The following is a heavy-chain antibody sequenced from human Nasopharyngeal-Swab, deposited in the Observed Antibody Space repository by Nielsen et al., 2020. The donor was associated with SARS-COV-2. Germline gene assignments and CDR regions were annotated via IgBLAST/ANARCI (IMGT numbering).Heavy chain of an antibody. D-gene: IGHD2-2*01. CDR3: ARGRVPTEDY. J-gene: IGHJ4*02. Sequence: VRQMPGKGLEWMGGIIPIFGTANYAQKFQGRVTITADKSTSTAYMELSSLRSEDTAVYYCARGRVPTEDYWGQGTLVTVSS. CDR2: IIPIFGTA. V-gene: IGHV1-69*06.